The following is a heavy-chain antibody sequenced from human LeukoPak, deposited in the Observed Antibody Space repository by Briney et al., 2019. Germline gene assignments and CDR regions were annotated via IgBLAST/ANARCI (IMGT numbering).Heavy chain of an antibody. V-gene: IGHV3-23*01. Sequence: GGSLRLSCAASGFTFSSHSMNWVRQAPGKGLEWVSAISGSGGSTYYADSVKGRFTISRDNSKNTLYLQMNSLRAEDTAVYYCAKDLGYCSGGSCWGQGTLVTVSS. CDR3: AKDLGYCSGGSC. J-gene: IGHJ4*02. CDR1: GFTFSSHS. CDR2: ISGSGGST. D-gene: IGHD2-15*01.